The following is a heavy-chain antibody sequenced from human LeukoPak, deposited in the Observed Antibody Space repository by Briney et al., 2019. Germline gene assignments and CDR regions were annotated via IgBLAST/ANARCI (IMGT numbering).Heavy chain of an antibody. CDR1: GFTFSSYG. CDR2: IWYDGSNK. CDR3: ARAFRGTGTLELYHYYYGMDV. D-gene: IGHD1-1*01. J-gene: IGHJ6*02. V-gene: IGHV3-33*01. Sequence: GGSLRLSCAASGFTFSSYGMHWVRQAPGKGLEWVAVIWYDGSNKYYADSVKGRFTISRDNSKNTLYLQMNSLRAEDTAVYYCARAFRGTGTLELYHYYYGMDVWGQGTTVTVSS.